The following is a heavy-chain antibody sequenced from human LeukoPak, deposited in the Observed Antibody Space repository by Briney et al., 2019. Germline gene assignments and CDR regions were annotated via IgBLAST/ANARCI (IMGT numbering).Heavy chain of an antibody. CDR1: GYTLTELS. CDR2: FDPEDGET. V-gene: IGHV1-24*01. D-gene: IGHD1-26*01. J-gene: IGHJ6*02. CDR3: ATGGGWELLHQLDYYYYGMDV. Sequence: GASVKVSCKVSGYTLTELSMHWVRQAPGKGLEWMGGFDPEDGETIYAQKFQGRVTMTEDTSPDTAYMELSSLRSEDTAVYYCATGGGWELLHQLDYYYYGMDVWGQGTTVTVSS.